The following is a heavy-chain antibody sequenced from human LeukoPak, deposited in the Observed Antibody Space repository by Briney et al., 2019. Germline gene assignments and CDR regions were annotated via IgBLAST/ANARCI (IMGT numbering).Heavy chain of an antibody. CDR1: GFTFSSYA. Sequence: GGSLRLSCAASGFTFSSYAMSWVRQAPGKGLEWVSAISGSGGSTYYADSVKGRFTISRDNSKNTLYLQMNSLRAEDTAVYYCAKGYYYDSSGYYPPFDYWGQGTLVTVSS. CDR2: ISGSGGST. V-gene: IGHV3-23*01. CDR3: AKGYYYDSSGYYPPFDY. J-gene: IGHJ4*02. D-gene: IGHD3-22*01.